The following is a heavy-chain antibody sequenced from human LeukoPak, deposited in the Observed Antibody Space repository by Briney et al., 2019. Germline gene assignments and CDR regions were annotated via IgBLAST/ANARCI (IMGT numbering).Heavy chain of an antibody. CDR2: IKQDGSEK. J-gene: IGHJ6*03. V-gene: IGHV3-7*01. CDR3: ARVISWSGDFADYYYYMDV. D-gene: IGHD3-3*01. CDR1: GFTFSSYW. Sequence: AGGSLRLSCAASGFTFSSYWMSWVRQAPGKGLEWVANIKQDGSEKYYVDSVKGRFTISRDNAKNSLYLQMNSLRAEDTAVYYCARVISWSGDFADYYYYMDVWGKGTTVTVSS.